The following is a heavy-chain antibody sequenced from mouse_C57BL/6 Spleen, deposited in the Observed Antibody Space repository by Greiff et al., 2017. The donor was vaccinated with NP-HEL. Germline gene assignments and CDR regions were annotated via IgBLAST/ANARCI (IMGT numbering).Heavy chain of an antibody. D-gene: IGHD2-3*01. CDR2: INPNNGGT. CDR3: ARSSRWLLYFDY. J-gene: IGHJ2*01. CDR1: GYTFTDYY. Sequence: EVQLQQSGPELVKPGASVKISCKASGYTFTDYYMNWVKQSHGKSLEWIGDINPNNGGTSYNQKFKGKATLTVDKSSSTAYMELRSLTSEDSAVYYCARSSRWLLYFDYWGQGTTLTVSS. V-gene: IGHV1-26*01.